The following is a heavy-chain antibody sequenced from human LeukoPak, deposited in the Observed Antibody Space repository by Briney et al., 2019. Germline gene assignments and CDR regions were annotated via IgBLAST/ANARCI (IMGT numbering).Heavy chain of an antibody. CDR1: GASISSYY. CDR3: AKNTWELLQ. V-gene: IGHV4-59*01. D-gene: IGHD1-26*01. J-gene: IGHJ4*02. Sequence: PSGTLSLTCTVSGASISSYYWSWIRQPPGKGLEWIGYIYNSGTNYNLSLTSRVTISVDTYNIQFSLKLSSVTAADTAVYCCAKNTWELLQWGQGTLVTVSS. CDR2: IYNSGT.